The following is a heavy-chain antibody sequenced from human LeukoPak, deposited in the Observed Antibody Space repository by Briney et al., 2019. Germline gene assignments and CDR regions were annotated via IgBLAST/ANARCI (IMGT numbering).Heavy chain of an antibody. V-gene: IGHV4-30-4*08. J-gene: IGHJ4*02. D-gene: IGHD3-22*01. CDR1: GGSISSGDYY. Sequence: SQTLSLTCTVSGGSISSGDYYWSWIRQPPGKGLEWIGEINHSGSTNYNPSLKSRVTISVDTSKNQFSLKLSSVTAADTAVYYCARGGNYDSSGYYFDYWGQGTLVTVSS. CDR3: ARGGNYDSSGYYFDY. CDR2: INHSGST.